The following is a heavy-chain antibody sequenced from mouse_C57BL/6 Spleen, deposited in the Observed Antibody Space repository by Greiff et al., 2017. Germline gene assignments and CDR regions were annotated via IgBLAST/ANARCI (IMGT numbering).Heavy chain of an antibody. Sequence: EVKLQESGGGLVKPGGSLKLSCAASGFTFSDYGMHWVRQAPEKGLEWVAYISSGSSTIYYADTVKGRFTISRDNAKNTLFLQMTSLRSEDTAMYYCARPRTGGYYFDYWGQGTTLTVSS. D-gene: IGHD4-1*01. J-gene: IGHJ2*01. CDR1: GFTFSDYG. CDR3: ARPRTGGYYFDY. CDR2: ISSGSSTI. V-gene: IGHV5-17*01.